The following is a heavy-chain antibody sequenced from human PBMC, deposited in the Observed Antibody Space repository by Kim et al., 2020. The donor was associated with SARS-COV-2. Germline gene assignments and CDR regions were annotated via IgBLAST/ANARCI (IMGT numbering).Heavy chain of an antibody. Sequence: PSLKGRVTISVDTSKNQFALKRSSVTAADTAVYYCARGDSSGYRGYGFDYWGQGTLVTVSS. V-gene: IGHV4-30-2*04. J-gene: IGHJ4*02. D-gene: IGHD3-22*01. CDR3: ARGDSSGYRGYGFDY.